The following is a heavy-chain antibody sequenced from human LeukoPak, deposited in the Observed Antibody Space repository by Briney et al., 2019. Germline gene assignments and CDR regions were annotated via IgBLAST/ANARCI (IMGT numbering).Heavy chain of an antibody. Sequence: GGSLRLSCAASGFTFSSYAMSWVRQAPGKGLEWVSAISGSGGSTYYADSVKGRFTISRDNSKNTLYLQMNSLRAEDTAVYYCAKGNTIFGVVIIPFDYWGQGTLVTVSS. CDR3: AKGNTIFGVVIIPFDY. V-gene: IGHV3-23*01. J-gene: IGHJ4*02. CDR1: GFTFSSYA. CDR2: ISGSGGST. D-gene: IGHD3-3*01.